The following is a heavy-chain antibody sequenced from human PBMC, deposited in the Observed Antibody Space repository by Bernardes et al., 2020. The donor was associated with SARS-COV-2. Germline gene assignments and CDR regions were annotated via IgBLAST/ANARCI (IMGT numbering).Heavy chain of an antibody. CDR2: IGGDGSGT. CDR3: AGTSVTCCDY. D-gene: IGHD2-2*01. J-gene: IGHJ4*02. CDR1: GINFNSLW. Sequence: GGSLRLSCAVSGINFNSLWMHWVRQVPGKGLEWVSRIGGDGSGTTYADSVWGRFTISRDNANNALFLQMNSLRVEDTAVYYCAGTSVTCCDYWGQGILVTVSS. V-gene: IGHV3-74*01.